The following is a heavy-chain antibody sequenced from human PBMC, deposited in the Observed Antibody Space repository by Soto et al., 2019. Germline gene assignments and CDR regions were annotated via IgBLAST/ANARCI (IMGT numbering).Heavy chain of an antibody. Sequence: QVQLVQSGAEVQKPGASVRVSCKASGYIFTNSYLHWVRQAPGQGLEWMGIINPSAGRTNYAQNFRGRVTMTADTSTSTVYMELSSLRSEDTAVYYGARETDILTGFVIDYWGQGTLVIVSS. CDR2: INPSAGRT. J-gene: IGHJ4*02. D-gene: IGHD3-9*01. CDR3: ARETDILTGFVIDY. V-gene: IGHV1-46*01. CDR1: GYIFTNSY.